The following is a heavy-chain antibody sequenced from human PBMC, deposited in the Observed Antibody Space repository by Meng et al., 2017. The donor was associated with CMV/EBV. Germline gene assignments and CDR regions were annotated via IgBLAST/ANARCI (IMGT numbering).Heavy chain of an antibody. CDR2: IYHSGST. CDR3: ARDGGAWGELYYYGMDV. V-gene: IGHV4-38-2*02. Sequence: GSLSLTCTVSGYSISSGYYWGWIRQPPGKGLEWIGSIYHSGSTYYNPSLKSRVTISVDTSKNQFSLKLSSVTAADTAVYYCARDGGAWGELYYYGMDVWGQGTTVTVSS. D-gene: IGHD2-15*01. J-gene: IGHJ6*02. CDR1: GYSISSGYY.